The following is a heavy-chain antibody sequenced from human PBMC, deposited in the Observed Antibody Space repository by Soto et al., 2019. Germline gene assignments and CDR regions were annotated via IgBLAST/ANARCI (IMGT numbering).Heavy chain of an antibody. Sequence: ASVKVSCKSSGYTFTSYGISWVRQAPGQGLEWVGWISAHNGDTRYAQNLQGRITMTTDTFTNTAYMELTSLTSDDTAVYYCARDWSRYYDSSGMMWFYWGQGTLDPGSS. CDR2: ISAHNGDT. V-gene: IGHV1-18*01. CDR1: GYTFTSYG. D-gene: IGHD3-22*01. J-gene: IGHJ4*02. CDR3: ARDWSRYYDSSGMMWFY.